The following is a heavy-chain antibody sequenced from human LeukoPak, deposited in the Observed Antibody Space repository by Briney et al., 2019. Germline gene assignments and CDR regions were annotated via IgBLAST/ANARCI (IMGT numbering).Heavy chain of an antibody. CDR3: AGWIQLWLYEY. CDR1: GFTFSTYS. CDR2: VSGSSRYI. V-gene: IGHV3-21*01. Sequence: GGSLRLSCAASGFTFSTYSMNWVRQAPGKGLEWVSSVSGSSRYIYYADSVKGRFTISRDNAKNSLYLQMNSLRAEDTAVYYCAGWIQLWLYEYWGQGTLVTVSS. J-gene: IGHJ4*02. D-gene: IGHD5-18*01.